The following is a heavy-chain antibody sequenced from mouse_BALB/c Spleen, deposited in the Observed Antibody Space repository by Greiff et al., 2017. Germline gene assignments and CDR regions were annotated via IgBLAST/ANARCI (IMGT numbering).Heavy chain of an antibody. CDR2: IRIKANGYTT. D-gene: IGHD3-2*01. J-gene: IGHJ2*01. CDR3: ARRDSGDRRGYYFDY. CDR1: GFTFTDYY. V-gene: IGHV7-3*02. Sequence: EVQRVESGGGLVQPGGSLRLSCATSGFTFTDYYMSWVRQHPGKALEWLGFIRIKANGYTTEYSASVKGLFTISRDNSQSILYLQMNTLSAEDSATYAVARRDSGDRRGYYFDYWGQGTTLTVSA.